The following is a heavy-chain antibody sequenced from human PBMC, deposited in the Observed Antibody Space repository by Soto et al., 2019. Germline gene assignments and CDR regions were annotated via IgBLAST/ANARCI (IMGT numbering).Heavy chain of an antibody. CDR3: AKNGQPPYYYYGMDV. J-gene: IGHJ6*02. Sequence: QGQLVQSGAEVKKPGASVKVSCKASGYAFTRYGISWVRQAPGQGLEWMGWISGYNGDTKYAQKFQGRVTMTIDTSTTTTYKELRSLTSDDTAVYYCAKNGQPPYYYYGMDVWGQGTTVTVSS. V-gene: IGHV1-18*01. D-gene: IGHD2-8*01. CDR1: GYAFTRYG. CDR2: ISGYNGDT.